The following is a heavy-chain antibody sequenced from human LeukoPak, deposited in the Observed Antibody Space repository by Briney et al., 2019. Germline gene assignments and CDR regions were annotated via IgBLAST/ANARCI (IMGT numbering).Heavy chain of an antibody. CDR3: ARTLGYCSGGSCYRGTHDY. J-gene: IGHJ4*02. D-gene: IGHD2-15*01. CDR1: GFTFGSYS. V-gene: IGHV3-48*01. Sequence: GSLRLSCAASGFTFGSYSMNWVRQAPGKGLEWVSYISSSSSTIYYADSVKGRFTISRDNAKNSLYLQMNSLRAEDTAVYYCARTLGYCSGGSCYRGTHDYWGQGTLVTVSS. CDR2: ISSSSSTI.